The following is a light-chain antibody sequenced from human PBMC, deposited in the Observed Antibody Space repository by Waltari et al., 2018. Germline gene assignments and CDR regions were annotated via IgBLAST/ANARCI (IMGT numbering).Light chain of an antibody. J-gene: IGKJ3*01. CDR3: MQGTHWPPVT. CDR2: KVS. CDR1: QSLEYIDGTIF. V-gene: IGKV2-30*01. Sequence: DVVLTQSPLSLPVTLGQSASISCRSSQSLEYIDGTIFLNWFQQRPGQSPRRLIYKVSHRDSRVPGRFSGSGSGTEFTLTINRVEADDVAIYYCMQGTHWPPVTFGPGTKVVI.